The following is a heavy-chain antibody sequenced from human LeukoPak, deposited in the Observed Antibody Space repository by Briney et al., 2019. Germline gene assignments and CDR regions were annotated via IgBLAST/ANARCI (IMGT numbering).Heavy chain of an antibody. V-gene: IGHV1-69*01. CDR1: GGTFSSYA. CDR3: ARGIAAAGTGDWFDP. D-gene: IGHD6-13*01. J-gene: IGHJ5*02. Sequence: SVKVSCKASGGTFSSYAISWVRQAPGQGLEWMGGIIPIFGTANYAQKFQGRVTITADESTSTAYMELSSLRSDDTAVYYCARGIAAAGTGDWFDPWGQGTLVTVSS. CDR2: IIPIFGTA.